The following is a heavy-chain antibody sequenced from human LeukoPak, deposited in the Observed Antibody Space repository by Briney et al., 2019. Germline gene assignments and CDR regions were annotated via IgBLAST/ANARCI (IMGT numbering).Heavy chain of an antibody. V-gene: IGHV4-31*03. CDR1: GGSISSGGYY. D-gene: IGHD5-18*01. Sequence: PSETLSLTCTVSGGSISSGGYYWSWIRQHPGKGLEWIGYIYYSGSTYYNPSLKSRVTISVDTSKNQFSLKLSSVTAADTAVYYCARDYRAQLWYEFDPWGQGTLVTVSS. J-gene: IGHJ5*02. CDR2: IYYSGST. CDR3: ARDYRAQLWYEFDP.